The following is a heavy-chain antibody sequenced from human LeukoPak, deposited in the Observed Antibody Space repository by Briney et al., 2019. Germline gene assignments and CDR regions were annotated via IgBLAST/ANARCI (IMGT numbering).Heavy chain of an antibody. V-gene: IGHV4-34*01. J-gene: IGHJ6*04. Sequence: SETLSLTCADHGGSFSGYYWSWIRHPPRKGLERIGEINHGGSTNYNPSLKSRVTMSVDTSKNQFSLKLSSVTAADTAVYYCARGIQLERHSGMDVWGKGTTVTVSS. CDR1: GGSFSGYY. CDR3: ARGIQLERHSGMDV. D-gene: IGHD1-1*01. CDR2: INHGGST.